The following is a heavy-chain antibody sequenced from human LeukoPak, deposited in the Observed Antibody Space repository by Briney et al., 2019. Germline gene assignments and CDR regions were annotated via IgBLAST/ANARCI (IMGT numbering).Heavy chain of an antibody. D-gene: IGHD2-2*01. CDR1: GGTVSSYA. CDR3: ASSSHCTRTSCPTYYYYMDV. CDR2: IIPIFGTP. V-gene: IGHV1-69*05. J-gene: IGHJ6*03. Sequence: SVKVSCKASGGTVSSYALSWVRQAPGQGLEWLGGIIPIFGTPNYAQKFQGRVTITTDESTSTAYMELSSLRSEDTAMYYCASSSHCTRTSCPTYYYYMDVWGKGTTVTVSS.